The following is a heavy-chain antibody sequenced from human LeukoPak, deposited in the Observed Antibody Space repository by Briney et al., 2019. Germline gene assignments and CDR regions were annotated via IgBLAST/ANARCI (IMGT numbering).Heavy chain of an antibody. Sequence: SETLSLTCTVSGGSISSSSYRWGWISQPPGKGLEWIGSIYNSETSYNPSLKSRVTISVDTSKNQISLKLSSVTAADTAVYYCARHRYFGGTFADSWGQGILVTVSS. D-gene: IGHD4-23*01. V-gene: IGHV4-39*01. CDR3: ARHRYFGGTFADS. CDR2: IYNSET. CDR1: GGSISSSSYR. J-gene: IGHJ4*02.